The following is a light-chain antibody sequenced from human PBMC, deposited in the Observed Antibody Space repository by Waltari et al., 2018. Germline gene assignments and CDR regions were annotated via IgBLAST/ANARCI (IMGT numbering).Light chain of an antibody. V-gene: IGLV2-14*03. CDR1: SSDFV. CDR2: DVR. CDR3: SSYTSSSTLEIV. Sequence: QSDLTQPASVSGSPGQSITIPCTGTSSDFVISWYQQHPGKAPKLLIYDVRNRPSGVSNRCSGSKSGNTASLTISGLQADDEADYYCSSYTSSSTLEIVFGGGTKLTVL. J-gene: IGLJ2*01.